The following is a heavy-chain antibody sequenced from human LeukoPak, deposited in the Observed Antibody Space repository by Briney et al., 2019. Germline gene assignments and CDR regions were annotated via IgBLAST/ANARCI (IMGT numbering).Heavy chain of an antibody. CDR3: AKDRRENYDILTGYSDY. Sequence: SETLSLTCTVSGGSLNNYYWSWIRQPPGKGLEWVGYIFYRGGPNYNPSLESRVSISVDTSKNQLFLKLSSVIAADTAVYYCAKDRRENYDILTGYSDYWGQGTLVTVSS. CDR1: GGSLNNYY. J-gene: IGHJ4*02. D-gene: IGHD3-9*01. CDR2: IFYRGGP. V-gene: IGHV4-59*12.